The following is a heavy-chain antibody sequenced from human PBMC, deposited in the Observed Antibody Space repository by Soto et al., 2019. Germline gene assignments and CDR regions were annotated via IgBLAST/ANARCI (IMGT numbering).Heavy chain of an antibody. CDR1: GYAFTSYD. J-gene: IGHJ4*02. Sequence: SVKGSCKASGYAFTSYDISWVRQAPGQGLEWMGWISAYNGDTNYVQKFQGRVTMTTDTSTGTAYMELRSLRSDDTAVYYCARRGSGLVDFWGQGTLVTVSS. CDR3: ARRGSGLVDF. CDR2: ISAYNGDT. V-gene: IGHV1-18*04. D-gene: IGHD6-19*01.